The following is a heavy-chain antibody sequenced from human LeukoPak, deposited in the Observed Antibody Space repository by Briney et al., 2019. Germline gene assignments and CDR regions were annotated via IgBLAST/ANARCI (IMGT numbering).Heavy chain of an antibody. D-gene: IGHD3-10*01. V-gene: IGHV3-20*04. CDR1: GFTFDDYG. J-gene: IGHJ3*02. Sequence: GGSLRLSCAASGFTFDDYGMSWVRQAPGKGLEWVSGINWNGGSTGYADSVKGRFTISRDNAKNSLYLQMNSLRAEDTAVYYCAREYGSGSYYAFHIWGQGTMVTVSS. CDR2: INWNGGST. CDR3: AREYGSGSYYAFHI.